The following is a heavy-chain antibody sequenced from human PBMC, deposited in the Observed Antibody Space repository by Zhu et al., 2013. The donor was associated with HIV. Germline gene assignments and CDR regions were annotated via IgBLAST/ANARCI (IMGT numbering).Heavy chain of an antibody. CDR2: IVVGSGNT. CDR3: AADRLRIAAAGTFDY. D-gene: IGHD6-13*01. Sequence: MQLVQSGPEVKKPGTSVKVSCKASGFTFTNSAVQWVRQARGQRLEWIGWIVVGSGNTNYAQKFQERVTITRDMSTNTAYMELSSLRSEDTAVYYCAADRLRIAAAGTFDYWGQGTLVTVSS. V-gene: IGHV1-58*01. J-gene: IGHJ4*02. CDR1: GFTFTNSA.